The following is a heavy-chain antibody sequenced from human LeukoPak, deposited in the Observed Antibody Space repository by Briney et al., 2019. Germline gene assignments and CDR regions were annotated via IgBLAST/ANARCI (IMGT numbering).Heavy chain of an antibody. CDR2: ISAYNGNT. CDR3: ARWVPRSSWDQDRKFDP. D-gene: IGHD6-13*01. V-gene: IGHV1-18*01. CDR1: GYTFTSYG. J-gene: IGHJ5*02. Sequence: GASVKVSCKASGYTFTSYGISLVRQAPGQGLEWMGWISAYNGNTNYAQKLQGRVTMTTDTSTSTAYMELRSLRSDDTAVYYCARWVPRSSWDQDRKFDPWGQGTLVTVSS.